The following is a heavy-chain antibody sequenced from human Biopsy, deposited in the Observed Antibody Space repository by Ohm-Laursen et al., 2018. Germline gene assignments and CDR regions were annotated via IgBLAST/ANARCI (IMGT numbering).Heavy chain of an antibody. Sequence: SLRLSCAASGFDFSDYSMSWVRQAPGKGLEWVSRINRDESSTSYADFVKGRFTISRDNAKNTLYLQMNSLRAEDTAVYYCARGGAGGGDYWGQGTLVTVSS. CDR3: ARGGAGGGDY. CDR2: INRDESST. J-gene: IGHJ4*02. V-gene: IGHV3-74*01. D-gene: IGHD2-15*01. CDR1: GFDFSDYS.